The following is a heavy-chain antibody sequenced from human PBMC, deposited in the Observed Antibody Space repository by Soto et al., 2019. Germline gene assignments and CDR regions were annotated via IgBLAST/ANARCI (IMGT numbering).Heavy chain of an antibody. CDR2: IYYSGST. D-gene: IGHD3-10*01. CDR1: GGSISSYY. Sequence: SETLSLTCTVSGGSISSYYWSWIRQPPGKGLEWIGYIYYSGSTNYNPSLKSRVTISVDTSKNQFSLKLSSVTAADTAVYYCARDYYGSGSYYYNWFDPWGQGTLVTVSS. V-gene: IGHV4-59*01. CDR3: ARDYYGSGSYYYNWFDP. J-gene: IGHJ5*02.